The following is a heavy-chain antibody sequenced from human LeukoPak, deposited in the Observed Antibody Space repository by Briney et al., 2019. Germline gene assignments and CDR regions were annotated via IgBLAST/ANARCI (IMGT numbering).Heavy chain of an antibody. CDR1: GGSFSGYY. CDR3: ARGYDSSGYYWD. D-gene: IGHD3-22*01. Sequence: SETLSLTCAVYGGSFSGYYWSWIRQPPGKGLEWIGEINHSGSTNYNPSLRSRVTISVDTSKNQFSLKLSSVTAADTAVYYCARGYDSSGYYWDWGQGTLVTVSS. J-gene: IGHJ4*02. CDR2: INHSGST. V-gene: IGHV4-34*01.